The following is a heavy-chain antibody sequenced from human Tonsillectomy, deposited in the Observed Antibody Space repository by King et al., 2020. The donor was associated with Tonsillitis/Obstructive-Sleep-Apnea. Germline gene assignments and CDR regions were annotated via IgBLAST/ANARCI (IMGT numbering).Heavy chain of an antibody. J-gene: IGHJ4*02. Sequence: HVQLVESGAEVKKPGSSVKVSCKASGGTFSSYAISWVRQAPGQGPEWMGGIIPILDIANYAQKFQGRVTITADKSTSTANMELSSLRSDDTAVYYCAREASNGGNFDYWGQGTLVTVSS. V-gene: IGHV1-69*10. D-gene: IGHD2-8*01. CDR1: GGTFSSYA. CDR2: IIPILDIA. CDR3: AREASNGGNFDY.